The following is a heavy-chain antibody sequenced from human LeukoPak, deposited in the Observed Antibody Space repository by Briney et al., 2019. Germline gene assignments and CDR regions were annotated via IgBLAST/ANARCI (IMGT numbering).Heavy chain of an antibody. J-gene: IGHJ4*02. V-gene: IGHV4-59*08. CDR3: ARLPLRSHFDY. CDR1: GGSISSYY. CDR2: IYYSGST. Sequence: SETLSLTCTVSGGSISSYYWSWIRQPPGKGLEWMAYIYYSGSTNYNPSLKSRVTISVDTSKNQFSLKLSSVTAADTAVYYCARLPLRSHFDYWGQGTLVTVSS.